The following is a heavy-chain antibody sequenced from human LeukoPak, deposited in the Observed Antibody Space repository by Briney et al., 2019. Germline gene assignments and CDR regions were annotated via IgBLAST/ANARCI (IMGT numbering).Heavy chain of an antibody. CDR2: INHSGST. CDR1: GGSLSGYY. J-gene: IGHJ5*02. V-gene: IGHV4-34*01. D-gene: IGHD3-3*01. CDR3: AKHYDFWSGYSP. Sequence: SETLSLTCAVYGGSLSGYYWSWIRQPPGKGLEWIGEINHSGSTNYNPSLKSRVTISVDTSKNQFSLKLSSVTAADTAVYYCAKHYDFWSGYSPWGQGTLVTVSS.